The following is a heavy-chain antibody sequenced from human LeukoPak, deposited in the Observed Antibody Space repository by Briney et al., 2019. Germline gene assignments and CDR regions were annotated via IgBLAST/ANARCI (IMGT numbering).Heavy chain of an antibody. CDR3: AKAMPSSGSYYNGDY. J-gene: IGHJ4*02. V-gene: IGHV3-23*01. Sequence: GGSLRLSCAASGFAFSSYAMSWVRQAPGKGLEWVSAISGSGGSTYYADSVKGRFTISRDNSKNTLYLQMNSLRAEDTAVYYCAKAMPSSGSYYNGDYWGQGTLVTVSS. CDR1: GFAFSSYA. D-gene: IGHD3-10*01. CDR2: ISGSGGST.